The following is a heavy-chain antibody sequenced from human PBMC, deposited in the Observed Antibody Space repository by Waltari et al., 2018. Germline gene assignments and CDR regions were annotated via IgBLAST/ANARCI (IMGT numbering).Heavy chain of an antibody. CDR1: GYSISSAYY. V-gene: IGHV4-38-2*01. D-gene: IGHD3-22*01. Sequence: QVQLQESGPGLVKPSETLSLTCAVSGYSISSAYYWGWIRQPPGKGLEWIGSIYHSGTTYYNPSLKSRVTISVDTSTSTVYMELSSLRSEDMAVYYCALLYYDSSGRMGDYWGQGTLVTVSS. CDR3: ALLYYDSSGRMGDY. J-gene: IGHJ4*02. CDR2: IYHSGTT.